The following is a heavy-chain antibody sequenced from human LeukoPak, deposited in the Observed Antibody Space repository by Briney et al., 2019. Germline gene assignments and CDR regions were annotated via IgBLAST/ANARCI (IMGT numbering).Heavy chain of an antibody. CDR3: ASLAMTGAAGRGYLDN. Sequence: SETLSLTCTVSGGSISSYYWSWIRQPAGKGLEWIGHNYFSGSTNYNPSLKSRVTMSVDTSKNQFSLRLRSVTAADTAIYFCASLAMTGAAGRGYLDNGGQGTLVTAS. D-gene: IGHD6-13*01. CDR2: NYFSGST. V-gene: IGHV4-4*07. J-gene: IGHJ4*02. CDR1: GGSISSYY.